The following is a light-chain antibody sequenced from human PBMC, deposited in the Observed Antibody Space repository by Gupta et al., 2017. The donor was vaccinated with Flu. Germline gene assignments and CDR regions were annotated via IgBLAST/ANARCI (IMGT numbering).Light chain of an antibody. V-gene: IGLV3-19*01. J-gene: IGLJ2*01. Sequence: GQTVRIPCTGDSLRSYYASWYQQKPEQAPILLFYGKKHRPSGIPDRFSGSSSGNTASLTIAGAQAEDEADYYCNSRENSANKVVLGGGTKLTVL. CDR2: GKK. CDR1: SLRSYY. CDR3: NSRENSANKVV.